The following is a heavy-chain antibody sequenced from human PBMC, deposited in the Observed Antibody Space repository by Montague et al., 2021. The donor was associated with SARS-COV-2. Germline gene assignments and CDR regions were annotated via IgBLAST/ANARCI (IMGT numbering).Heavy chain of an antibody. CDR2: IYYSGND. Sequence: SETLSLTCTVSGDSISSSGYYWGWIRQPPGKGLEWIATIYYSGNDYYNRSLKSRVTISVDTSKSKFSLKLNAVTAADTAVYYCARLLVPATGSLKVFYFDFWGQGALVTVSS. CDR3: ARLLVPATGSLKVFYFDF. CDR1: GDSISSSGYY. J-gene: IGHJ4*02. D-gene: IGHD6-13*01. V-gene: IGHV4-39*01.